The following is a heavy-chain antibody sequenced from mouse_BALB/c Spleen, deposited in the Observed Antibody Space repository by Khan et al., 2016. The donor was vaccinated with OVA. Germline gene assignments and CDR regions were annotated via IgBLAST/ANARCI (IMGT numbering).Heavy chain of an antibody. D-gene: IGHD3-2*02. J-gene: IGHJ2*01. CDR2: IYPGTDNS. CDR1: GYIFTSYW. V-gene: IGHV1-76*01. CDR3: AREEALYHVDH. Sequence: QVQLKQSGAELVRPGASVKLSCKTSGYIFTSYWIHWVKQRSGQGLEWIARIYPGTDNSYYNEKFKDKATLTADKSSSTAYMHLSSLKSEDSDVYFCAREEALYHVDHWGQGTTLTVSS.